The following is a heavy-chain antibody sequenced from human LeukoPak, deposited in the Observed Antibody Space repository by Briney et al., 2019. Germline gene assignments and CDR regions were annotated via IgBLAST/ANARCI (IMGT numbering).Heavy chain of an antibody. J-gene: IGHJ6*04. Sequence: SETLTLTCAVYGGGFNDSSWSWIRQFPGKGLEWMGEIDHSGSTTYSPSLKSRVTISMETSKNRFSLNLTSLTAADTAVYYCGRGRQDTVVVVTATADYYYYGMDVWGTGTTVTVSS. V-gene: IGHV4-34*01. D-gene: IGHD2-15*01. CDR3: GRGRQDTVVVVTATADYYYYGMDV. CDR1: GGGFNDSS. CDR2: IDHSGST.